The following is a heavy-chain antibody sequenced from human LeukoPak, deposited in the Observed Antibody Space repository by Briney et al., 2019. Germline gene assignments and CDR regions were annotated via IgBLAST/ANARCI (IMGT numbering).Heavy chain of an antibody. CDR1: GFIVSSDY. CDR2: IYSGGGT. Sequence: GGSLRLSCAVSGFIVSSDYMSWVRQAPGKGLEWVSSIYSGGGTYYADSAKGRFTISRDNSNNTLFLQMNSLRSEDTAVYYCAKGSYYFESWGQGTLVTVSS. J-gene: IGHJ4*02. CDR3: AKGSYYFES. D-gene: IGHD3-16*01. V-gene: IGHV3-53*05.